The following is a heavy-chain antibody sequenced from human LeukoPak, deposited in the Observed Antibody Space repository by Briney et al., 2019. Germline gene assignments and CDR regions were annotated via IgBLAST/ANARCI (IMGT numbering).Heavy chain of an antibody. CDR2: ISGSGGST. CDR3: AKVPRIVVVPAAPGWFDP. Sequence: GGSLRLSCAASGFTFSSYAVSWVRQAPGKGLEWVSAISGSGGSTYYADSVKGRFTISRDNSKNTLYLQMNSLRAEDTAVYYCAKVPRIVVVPAAPGWFDPWGQGTLVTVSS. D-gene: IGHD2-2*01. CDR1: GFTFSSYA. V-gene: IGHV3-23*01. J-gene: IGHJ5*02.